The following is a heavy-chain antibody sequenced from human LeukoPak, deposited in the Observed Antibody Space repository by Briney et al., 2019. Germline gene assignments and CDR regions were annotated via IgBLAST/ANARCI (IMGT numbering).Heavy chain of an antibody. D-gene: IGHD3-10*01. CDR2: IIPIFGTA. J-gene: IGHJ2*01. Sequence: SVKVSCKASGGTFSSYAISWVRQAPGQGLEWMGGIIPIFGTANYAQKFQGRVTITADESTSTAYMELSSLGADDTAVYYCAKDRVQGSWYFDLWGRGTLVTVSS. CDR3: AKDRVQGSWYFDL. V-gene: IGHV1-69*13. CDR1: GGTFSSYA.